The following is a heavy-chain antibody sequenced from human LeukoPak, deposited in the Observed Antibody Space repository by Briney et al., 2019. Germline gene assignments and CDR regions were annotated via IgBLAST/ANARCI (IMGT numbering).Heavy chain of an antibody. CDR2: IYYSGST. CDR1: GGSISSSSYY. CDR3: GRLLITIFGVVINPNPADNYFDY. D-gene: IGHD3-3*01. V-gene: IGHV4-39*01. Sequence: SGPGLVKPSETLSLTCTVSGGSISSSSYYWGWIRQPPGEGLEWIGSIYYSGSTYYDPSLKSRVTISVDTSKNQLSLKLSSVTAADTAVYYCGRLLITIFGVVINPNPADNYFDYWGQGTLVTVSS. J-gene: IGHJ4*02.